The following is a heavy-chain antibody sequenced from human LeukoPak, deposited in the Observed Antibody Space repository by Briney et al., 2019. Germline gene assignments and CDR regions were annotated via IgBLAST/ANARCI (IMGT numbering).Heavy chain of an antibody. CDR1: GFTVSSNY. CDR3: ARGDGYNFFDY. V-gene: IGHV3-53*01. CDR2: IYSGGST. D-gene: IGHD5-24*01. Sequence: GGSLRLSCAASGFTVSSNYMSWVRQAPGKGLEWVSVIYSGGSTYYADSVKGRFTISRDNSENTLYLQMKSLRAEDTAVYYCARGDGYNFFDYWGQGTLVTVSS. J-gene: IGHJ4*02.